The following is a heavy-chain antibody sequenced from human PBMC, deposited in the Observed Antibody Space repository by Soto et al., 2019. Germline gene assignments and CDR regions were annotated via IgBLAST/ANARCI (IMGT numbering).Heavy chain of an antibody. CDR3: TSTYGDYTALY. J-gene: IGHJ4*02. V-gene: IGHV3-9*01. CDR1: GFTFNNYA. Sequence: EVQLVESGGGLVQPGRSLRLSCAASGFTFNNYAMHWVRQPPGKGLEWVSGISWNSGTTVYADSVKGRFTISRDNAKNSLYLQMNSLRAEDTAFYYCTSTYGDYTALYWGQGALVNVSS. D-gene: IGHD4-17*01. CDR2: ISWNSGTT.